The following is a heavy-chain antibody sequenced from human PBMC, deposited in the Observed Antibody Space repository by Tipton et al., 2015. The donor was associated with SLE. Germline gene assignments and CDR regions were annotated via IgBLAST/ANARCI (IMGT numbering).Heavy chain of an antibody. Sequence: TLSLTCTVSGGSISSHYWNWIRQPAGKGLEWIGRTYGSGGRGSTSYNPSRESRVSMSVDTSQNQVSLKLNSVTAADTAVYYCARIRPGHGDPFDFWGQGTLVTVSS. CDR2: TYGSGGRGST. J-gene: IGHJ4*02. V-gene: IGHV4-4*07. CDR1: GGSISSHY. CDR3: ARIRPGHGDPFDF. D-gene: IGHD3-3*01.